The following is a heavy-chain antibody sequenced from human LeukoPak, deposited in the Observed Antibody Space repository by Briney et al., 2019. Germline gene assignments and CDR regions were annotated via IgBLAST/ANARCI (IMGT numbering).Heavy chain of an antibody. CDR2: IWSDGSNT. CDR1: GFTFSHYG. J-gene: IGHJ4*02. V-gene: IGHV3-33*01. Sequence: PGGSLRLSCAASGFTFSHYGMHWVRQAPGKGLEWVAVIWSDGSNTYSADPVKGRFTISRDSSKNTLYLQMDSLRVEDTAVYYCARDQERRGGATVDYWGQGTLVTVSS. CDR3: ARDQERRGGATVDY. D-gene: IGHD1-26*01.